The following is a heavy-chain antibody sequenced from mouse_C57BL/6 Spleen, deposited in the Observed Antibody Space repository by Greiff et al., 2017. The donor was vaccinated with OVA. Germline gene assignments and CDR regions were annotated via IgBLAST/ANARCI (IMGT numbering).Heavy chain of an antibody. CDR1: GYTFTEYT. Sequence: QVQLKESGAELVKPGASVKLSCKASGYTFTEYTIHWVKQRSGQGLEWIGWFYPGSGSIKYNEKFKDKATLTADKSSSTVYMELSRLTSEYSAVYFCARHEDPGNYPYYYAMDYWGQGTSVTVSS. V-gene: IGHV1-62-2*01. CDR3: ARHEDPGNYPYYYAMDY. J-gene: IGHJ4*01. D-gene: IGHD2-1*01. CDR2: FYPGSGSI.